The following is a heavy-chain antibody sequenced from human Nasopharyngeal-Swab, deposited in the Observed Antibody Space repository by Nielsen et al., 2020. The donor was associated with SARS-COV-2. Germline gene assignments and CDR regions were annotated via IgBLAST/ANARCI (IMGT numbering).Heavy chain of an antibody. V-gene: IGHV3-64D*06. CDR2: ISSNGGST. J-gene: IGHJ4*02. CDR3: VKGSGLSGCLDY. D-gene: IGHD6-19*01. Sequence: WIRQPPGKGLEYVSAISSNGGSTYYADSVKGRFTISRDNSKNTLYLQMSSLRAEDTAVHYCVKGSGLSGCLDYWGQGTLVTVSS.